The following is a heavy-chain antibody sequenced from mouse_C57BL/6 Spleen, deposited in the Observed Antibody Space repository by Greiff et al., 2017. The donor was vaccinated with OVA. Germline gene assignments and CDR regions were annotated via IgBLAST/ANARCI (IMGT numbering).Heavy chain of an antibody. J-gene: IGHJ3*01. CDR1: GYTFTSYW. Sequence: QVQLQQPGAELVKPGASVKLSCKASGYTFTSYWMQWVKQRPGQGLEWIREIDPSDSYTNYNQKFKGKATLTVDTSSSTAYMQLSSLTSEDSAVYYCANVRGFAYWGQGTLVTVSA. CDR2: IDPSDSYT. V-gene: IGHV1-50*01. CDR3: ANVRGFAY.